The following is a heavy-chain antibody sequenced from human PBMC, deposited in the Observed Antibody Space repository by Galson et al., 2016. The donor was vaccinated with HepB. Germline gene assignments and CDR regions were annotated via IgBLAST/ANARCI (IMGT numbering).Heavy chain of an antibody. D-gene: IGHD1-1*01. V-gene: IGHV3-64D*06. CDR3: VKDRGWGYTSNAFDI. CDR2: ISDNGGST. J-gene: IGHJ3*02. CDR1: GFTFSSCA. Sequence: SLRLSCAASGFTFSSCAMHWVRQAPGKGLESVSAISDNGGSTYYADSVKGRFTISRDNSKNTLYLRMSGLRAEDTAVYYCVKDRGWGYTSNAFDIWGQGTMVTVSP.